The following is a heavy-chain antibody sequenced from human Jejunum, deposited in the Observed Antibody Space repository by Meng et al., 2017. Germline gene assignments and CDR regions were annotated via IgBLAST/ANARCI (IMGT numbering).Heavy chain of an antibody. CDR1: GFTFGSFW. Sequence: GESLKISCAASGFTFGSFWMTWVRQAPGKGLEWVANIGRDGSDIYFVDSVKGRFTISRDNTKNSLYLQMNNLRVEDTAMYYCTRDADWHNFDLWGQGTLVTVSS. V-gene: IGHV3-7*01. CDR3: TRDADWHNFDL. J-gene: IGHJ4*02. CDR2: IGRDGSDI. D-gene: IGHD3-9*01.